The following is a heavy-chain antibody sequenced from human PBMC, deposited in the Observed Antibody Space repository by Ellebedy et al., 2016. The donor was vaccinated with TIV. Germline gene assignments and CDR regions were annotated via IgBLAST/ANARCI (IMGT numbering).Heavy chain of an antibody. CDR1: ACSVSSTRYY. Sequence: MPSETLSLTCSVSACSVSSTRYYWAWIRQPPGKGLEYIGSVYYSGSPYYNPSFKSLVTLSADTSKNQFSLNLRTVTAADTAVYDCARTDPWQPIDDWGQGILVSVSS. V-gene: IGHV4-39*01. J-gene: IGHJ4*02. CDR2: VYYSGSP. D-gene: IGHD2-21*02. CDR3: ARTDPWQPIDD.